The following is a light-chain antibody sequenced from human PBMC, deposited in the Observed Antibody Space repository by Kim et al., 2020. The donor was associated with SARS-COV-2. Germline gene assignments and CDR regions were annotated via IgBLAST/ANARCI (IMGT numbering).Light chain of an antibody. Sequence: SESVGDRVNITCRASQNIGSWLAWYQQKPGKAPKLLIYKASTLENGVPSRFSGSGSGTEFTLTISSLQPDDFASYYCQQYNSLWTFGQGTKVDIK. CDR2: KAS. J-gene: IGKJ1*01. CDR3: QQYNSLWT. CDR1: QNIGSW. V-gene: IGKV1-5*03.